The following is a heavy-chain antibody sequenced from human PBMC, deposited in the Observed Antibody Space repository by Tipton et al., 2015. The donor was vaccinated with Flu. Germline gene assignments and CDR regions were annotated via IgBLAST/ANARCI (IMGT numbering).Heavy chain of an antibody. D-gene: IGHD3-22*01. CDR2: IYHSGST. CDR3: ARAGTYDSSGSY. V-gene: IGHV4-4*02. CDR1: GGSISSSNW. J-gene: IGHJ4*02. Sequence: TLSLTCAVSGGSISSSNWWSWVRQPPGKGLEWIGEIYHSGSTYYTPSLQSRVTMSVDTSKNQFSLKLSSVTAADTAVYYCARAGTYDSSGSYWGQGTLVTVAA.